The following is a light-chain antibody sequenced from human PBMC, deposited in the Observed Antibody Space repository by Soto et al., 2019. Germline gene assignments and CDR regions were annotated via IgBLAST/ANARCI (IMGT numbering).Light chain of an antibody. J-gene: IGKJ1*01. CDR3: QQYNNWPRT. CDR1: QGISSN. V-gene: IGKV3-15*01. CDR2: GAS. Sequence: EVVMTQSPATLSVSPGERATLPCRASQGISSNLAWYQKKPGQAPRLLIYGASTRATGVPVRFRGGGSGTEFTLTISSLQSEDFAVYYCQQYNNWPRTFGQGTKVEIK.